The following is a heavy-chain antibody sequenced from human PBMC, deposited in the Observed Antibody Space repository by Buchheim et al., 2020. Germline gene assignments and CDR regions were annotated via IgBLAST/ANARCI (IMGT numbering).Heavy chain of an antibody. V-gene: IGHV3-7*01. D-gene: IGHD3-3*01. CDR2: IKQDGSEK. Sequence: EVQLVESGGGLVQPGGSLRLSCAASGFTFSSYWMSWVRQAPGKGLEWVANIKQDGSEKYYVDSVKGRFTISRDNAKNSLYLKMNSLRAEDTAVYYCARVKYDFWSGYPPDFDYWGQGTL. CDR1: GFTFSSYW. CDR3: ARVKYDFWSGYPPDFDY. J-gene: IGHJ4*02.